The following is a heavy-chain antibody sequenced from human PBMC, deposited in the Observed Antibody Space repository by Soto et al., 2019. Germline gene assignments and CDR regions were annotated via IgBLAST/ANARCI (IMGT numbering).Heavy chain of an antibody. J-gene: IGHJ3*02. D-gene: IGHD1-1*01. V-gene: IGHV4-34*01. CDR2: MSHSGGT. CDR1: GGSVSSGSYY. CDR3: ARVERGTATTGVDAFDI. Sequence: QVQLQQWGAGLLKPSETLSLTCAVYGGSVSSGSYYWSWIRQPPGKGLEWIGEMSHSGGTHFNPSLKSRVTISVDTSKNQFSLKMSFVTAADTALYYCARVERGTATTGVDAFDIWGPGTMVTVSS.